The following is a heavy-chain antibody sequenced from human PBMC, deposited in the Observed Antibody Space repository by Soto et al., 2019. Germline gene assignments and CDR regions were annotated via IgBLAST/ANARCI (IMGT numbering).Heavy chain of an antibody. Sequence: QVQLQQWGAGLLKPSETLSLTCAVYGGSFSGYYWSWIRQPPGKGLEWIGEINHSGSTNYNPSLKSRVTISVDTSKNQFSLKLSSVTAADTAVYYCARVGDGGNSDYWGQGTLFTVSS. CDR2: INHSGST. V-gene: IGHV4-34*01. J-gene: IGHJ4*02. D-gene: IGHD2-21*02. CDR3: ARVGDGGNSDY. CDR1: GGSFSGYY.